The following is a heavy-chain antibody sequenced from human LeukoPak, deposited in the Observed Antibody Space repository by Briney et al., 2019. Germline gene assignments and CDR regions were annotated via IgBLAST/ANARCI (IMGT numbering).Heavy chain of an antibody. CDR1: GFTFSDYY. Sequence: GGSLRLYCAASGFTFSDYYMSWIRQAPGKGLEWVSYISSSGSTIYYADSVKGRFTISRDNAKNPLYLQMKMLRAEDTAVYYCARDLYYYDSSGYQEYWGQGTLVTVSS. D-gene: IGHD3-22*01. J-gene: IGHJ4*02. CDR3: ARDLYYYDSSGYQEY. CDR2: ISSSGSTI. V-gene: IGHV3-11*01.